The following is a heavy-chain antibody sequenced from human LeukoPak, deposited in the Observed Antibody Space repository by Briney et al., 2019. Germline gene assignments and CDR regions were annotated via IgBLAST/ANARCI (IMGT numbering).Heavy chain of an antibody. D-gene: IGHD2-15*01. Sequence: SETLSLTCAVYGGSFSGYYWSWIRQPPGKGLEWIGEINHSGSTNYNPSLKSRVTISVDTSKNQFSLKLSSVTAADTAVYYCARDIQCWFDPWGQGTLVTVSS. CDR1: GGSFSGYY. V-gene: IGHV4-34*01. CDR3: ARDIQCWFDP. J-gene: IGHJ5*02. CDR2: INHSGST.